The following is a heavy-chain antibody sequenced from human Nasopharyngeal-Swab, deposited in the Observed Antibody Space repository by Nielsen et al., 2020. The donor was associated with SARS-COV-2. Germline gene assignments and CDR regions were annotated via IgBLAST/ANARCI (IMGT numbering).Heavy chain of an antibody. CDR1: GFTFSDYY. J-gene: IGHJ4*02. Sequence: GESLKISCAASGFTFSDYYMSWIRQAPGKGLEWVSYISSSGSTIYYADSVKGRFTISRDNAKNSLYLQMNSLRAEDTAVYYCARGDRSGSYYPDYWGQGTLVTVSS. D-gene: IGHD3-10*01. CDR2: ISSSGSTI. CDR3: ARGDRSGSYYPDY. V-gene: IGHV3-11*04.